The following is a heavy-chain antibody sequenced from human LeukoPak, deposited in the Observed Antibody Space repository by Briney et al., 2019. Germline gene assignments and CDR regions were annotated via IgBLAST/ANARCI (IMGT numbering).Heavy chain of an antibody. Sequence: GGSLRLSCAASGFIFSNYNMNWVRQAPGKGLEWVSSISNSGTYIYYADSVKGRFTISRDNAKSSLYLQMNSLRAEDTAVYYCARGDGRSQEPLDYWGQGTLVTVSS. CDR3: ARGDGRSQEPLDY. J-gene: IGHJ4*02. V-gene: IGHV3-21*04. CDR2: ISNSGTYI. CDR1: GFIFSNYN. D-gene: IGHD5-24*01.